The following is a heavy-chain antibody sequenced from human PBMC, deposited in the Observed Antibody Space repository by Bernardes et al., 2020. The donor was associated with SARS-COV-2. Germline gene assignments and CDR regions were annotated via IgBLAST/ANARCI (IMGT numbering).Heavy chain of an antibody. D-gene: IGHD3-22*01. Sequence: EEALFLSCAASGFTFSSSGMHWVRQAPGPGLAWVAVISYDGSNQYYADSVKGRFTISRDNSKNTLYLQMNSLRAEDTAVYYCASYDSSGYSSDAFDIWGQGTMVTVSS. CDR3: ASYDSSGYSSDAFDI. V-gene: IGHV3-30*03. J-gene: IGHJ3*02. CDR2: ISYDGSNQ. CDR1: GFTFSSSG.